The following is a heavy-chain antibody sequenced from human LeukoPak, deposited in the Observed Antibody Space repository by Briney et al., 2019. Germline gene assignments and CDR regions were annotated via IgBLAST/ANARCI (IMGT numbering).Heavy chain of an antibody. J-gene: IGHJ4*02. D-gene: IGHD3-10*01. CDR2: XXLIFGKA. Sequence: ASVKVSCKASGGTFSSYAISWVRQAPGQGLXXXXXXXLIFGKANYAQKFQGRVTITADESTSTAYMELSSLRSEDTAVYYCARDQRGSGSYRRDLNYWGQGTLVTVSS. V-gene: IGHV1-69*13. CDR3: ARDQRGSGSYRRDLNY. CDR1: GGTFSSYA.